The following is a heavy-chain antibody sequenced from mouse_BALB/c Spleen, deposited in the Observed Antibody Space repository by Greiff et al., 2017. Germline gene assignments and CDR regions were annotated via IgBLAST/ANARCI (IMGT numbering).Heavy chain of an antibody. D-gene: IGHD2-3*01. CDR2: INPYNDGT. CDR3: ARDGYPAWFAY. J-gene: IGHJ3*01. CDR1: GYTFTSYV. Sequence: VQLQQSGPELVKPWASVKMSCKASGYTFTSYVMHWVKQKPGQGLEWIGYINPYNDGTKYNEKFKGKATLTSDKSSSTAYMELSSLTSEDSAVYYCARDGYPAWFAYWGQGTLVTVSA. V-gene: IGHV1-14*01.